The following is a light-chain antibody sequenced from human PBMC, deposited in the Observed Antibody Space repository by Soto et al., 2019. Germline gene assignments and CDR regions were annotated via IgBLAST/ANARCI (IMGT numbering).Light chain of an antibody. J-gene: IGLJ2*01. CDR1: SSDVGGYNY. CDR3: SSFSSTNTV. Sequence: QSALTQPASVSGSPGQSITISCSGTSSDVGGYNYVSWYQQHPGKAPKLLIYAVSSRPSEVSNRFSGSKSGNTASLTISGLQAEDEADYYCSSFSSTNTVFGGGTKGTVL. V-gene: IGLV2-14*01. CDR2: AVS.